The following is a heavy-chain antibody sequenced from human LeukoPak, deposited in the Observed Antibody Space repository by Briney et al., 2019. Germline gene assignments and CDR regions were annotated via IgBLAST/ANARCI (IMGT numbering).Heavy chain of an antibody. Sequence: PGGSLRLSCAASGFTFDDYAMHWVRQAPGKGLEWVSGISWNSGSIGYADSVKGRFTISRGNAKNSLYLQMNSLRAEDTALYYCAKGRGSSGWFDYWGQGTLVTVSS. V-gene: IGHV3-9*01. J-gene: IGHJ4*02. CDR1: GFTFDDYA. CDR3: AKGRGSSGWFDY. CDR2: ISWNSGSI. D-gene: IGHD6-19*01.